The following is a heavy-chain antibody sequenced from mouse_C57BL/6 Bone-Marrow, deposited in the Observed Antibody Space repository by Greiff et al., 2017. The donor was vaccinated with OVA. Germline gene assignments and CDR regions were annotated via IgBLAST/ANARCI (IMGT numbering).Heavy chain of an antibody. J-gene: IGHJ2*01. V-gene: IGHV1-55*01. Sequence: QVQLQQPGAELVKPGASVKMSCKASGYTFTSYWITWVKQRPGQGLEWIGDIYPGSGSTNYNEKFKSKATLTVDTSSSTAYMQLSSLTFEDSAVYYCAEGDYYGSSSFDYWGQGTTLTVSS. D-gene: IGHD1-1*01. CDR1: GYTFTSYW. CDR2: IYPGSGST. CDR3: AEGDYYGSSSFDY.